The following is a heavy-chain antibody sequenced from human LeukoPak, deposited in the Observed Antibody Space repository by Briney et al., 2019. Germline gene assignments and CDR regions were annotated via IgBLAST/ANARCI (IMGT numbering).Heavy chain of an antibody. V-gene: IGHV1-18*01. J-gene: IGHJ6*02. CDR1: GYTFTSYG. D-gene: IGHD5-18*01. Sequence: ASEKVSCKASGYTFTSYGISWVRQAPGQGLEWMGWISAYNGNTNYAQKLQGRVTMTTDTSTSTAYMELRSLRSDDTAVYYCARGSVDTAMAKGYYYYYYGMDVWGQGTPVTVSS. CDR2: ISAYNGNT. CDR3: ARGSVDTAMAKGYYYYYYGMDV.